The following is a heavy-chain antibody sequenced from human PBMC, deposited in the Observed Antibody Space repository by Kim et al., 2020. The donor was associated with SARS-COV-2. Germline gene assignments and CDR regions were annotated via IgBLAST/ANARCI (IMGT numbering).Heavy chain of an antibody. D-gene: IGHD3-22*01. CDR2: INPSGGST. CDR1: GYTFTSYY. CDR3: ARDGHVDTDKYYYDSSGYLNDAFDI. V-gene: IGHV1-46*01. J-gene: IGHJ3*02. Sequence: ASVKVSCKASGYTFTSYYMHWVRQAPGQGLEWMGIINPSGGSTSYAQKFQGRVTMTRDTSTSTVYMELSSLRSEDTAVYYCARDGHVDTDKYYYDSSGYLNDAFDIWGQGTMVTVSS.